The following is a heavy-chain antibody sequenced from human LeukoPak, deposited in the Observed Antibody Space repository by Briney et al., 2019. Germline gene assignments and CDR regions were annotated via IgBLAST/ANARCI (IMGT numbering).Heavy chain of an antibody. Sequence: PSETLSLTCAVSGYSISSGYYWGWIRQPPGKGLEWIGSIYHSGSTYYNPSLKSRVTIAVDTSKNQFSLRLSSVTAADRAVYYCARGAIAAAGLGWFDPWGRGPLVSVSS. V-gene: IGHV4-38-2*01. J-gene: IGHJ5*02. CDR1: GYSISSGYY. D-gene: IGHD6-13*01. CDR2: IYHSGST. CDR3: ARGAIAAAGLGWFDP.